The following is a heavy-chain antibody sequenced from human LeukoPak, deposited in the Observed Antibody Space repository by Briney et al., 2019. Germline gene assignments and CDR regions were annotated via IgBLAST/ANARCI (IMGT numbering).Heavy chain of an antibody. CDR2: IKQDGSEK. D-gene: IGHD3-10*01. V-gene: IGHV3-7*03. CDR1: GFTVSSNY. CDR3: ARDRGYFDY. Sequence: PGGSLRLSCAASGFTVSSNYMSWVRQAPGKGLEWVANIKQDGSEKYYVDSVKGRFTISRDNAKNSLYLQMNSLRAEDTAVYYCARDRGYFDYWGQGTLVTVSS. J-gene: IGHJ4*02.